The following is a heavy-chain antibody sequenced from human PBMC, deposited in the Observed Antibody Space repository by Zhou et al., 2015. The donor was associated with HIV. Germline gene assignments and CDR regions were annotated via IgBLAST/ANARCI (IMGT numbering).Heavy chain of an antibody. V-gene: IGHV1-18*01. J-gene: IGHJ2*01. Sequence: QVQLVQSGGEVKKPGASVTVSCQASGYTFTSYTISWVRQAPGQGLEWMGWISPYYGNTKYAQTLQGRVTMTTDTSTNTAYMELRSLRSDDTAVYYCARAEITIFGVVTRKYWYFDLWGRGTLVTVSS. CDR2: ISPYYGNT. D-gene: IGHD3-3*01. CDR3: ARAEITIFGVVTRKYWYFDL. CDR1: GYTFTSYT.